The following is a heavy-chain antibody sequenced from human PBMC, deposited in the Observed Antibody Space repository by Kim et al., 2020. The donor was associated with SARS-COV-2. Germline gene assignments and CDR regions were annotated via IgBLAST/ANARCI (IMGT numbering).Heavy chain of an antibody. V-gene: IGHV1-18*01. CDR3: ATATHHDSNGYHASDF. CDR2: LDGFNGYT. Sequence: ASVKVSCKASGYLFTGYGIRWVRQAPGQGLEWMGRLDGFNGYTHFAEKFQGRLTLTSDTSITTAYMELRSLTSDDTAVYFCATATHHDSNGYHASDFWGLGTLVTVSS. D-gene: IGHD3-22*01. CDR1: GYLFTGYG. J-gene: IGHJ4*02.